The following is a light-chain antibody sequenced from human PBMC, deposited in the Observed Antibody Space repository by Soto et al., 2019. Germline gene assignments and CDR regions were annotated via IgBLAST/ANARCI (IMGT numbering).Light chain of an antibody. J-gene: IGKJ1*01. V-gene: IGKV3-15*01. CDR3: QQYNNRPQT. CDR1: QRVGTN. CDR2: GAS. Sequence: EIVTTQSPAALSVAPGERVTLPCRASQRVGTNLAWYQQKPGQGPRLLIFGASTRAAGIPARFSGSGSETEFTLTISSLQSEDIAVYYCQQYNNRPQTFGQGTKVEIK.